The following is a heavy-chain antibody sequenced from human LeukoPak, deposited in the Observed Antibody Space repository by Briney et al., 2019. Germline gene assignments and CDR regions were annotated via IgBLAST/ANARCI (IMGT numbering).Heavy chain of an antibody. CDR1: GGSISNTNW. CDR3: SRENGAFSPFGY. Sequence: SETLSLTCGVSGGSISNTNWWSWVRQPPGQGLEWIGEISLTGLTHHNPSLESRVTVSLDKSKNQLSLNLTSVTAADTAVYYCSRENGAFSPFGYWGQGTLVTVLS. D-gene: IGHD2-8*01. V-gene: IGHV4-4*02. CDR2: ISLTGLT. J-gene: IGHJ4*02.